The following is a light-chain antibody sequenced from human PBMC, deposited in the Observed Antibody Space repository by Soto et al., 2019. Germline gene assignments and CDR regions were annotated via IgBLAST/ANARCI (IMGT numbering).Light chain of an antibody. Sequence: AIQLTQSPSSLSASVGDRVTITCRASQGISSDLAWYQQKPGKAPKLLIYDASSWETGVPSRFSGSGSGTDFTLTISSLQPEDFAAYYCQQFNSYPQTFGQGTKLEIK. J-gene: IGKJ2*01. CDR3: QQFNSYPQT. V-gene: IGKV1-13*02. CDR1: QGISSD. CDR2: DAS.